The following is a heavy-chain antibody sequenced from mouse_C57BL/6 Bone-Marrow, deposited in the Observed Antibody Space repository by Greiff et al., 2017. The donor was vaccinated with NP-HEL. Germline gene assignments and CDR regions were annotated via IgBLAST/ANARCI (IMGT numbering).Heavy chain of an antibody. J-gene: IGHJ3*01. CDR1: GYTFTSYW. V-gene: IGHV1-55*01. CDR2: IYPGSDST. CDR3: ARSKGDGYLSWFAY. Sequence: VQLQQPGAELVKPGASVKMSCKASGYTFTSYWITWVKQRPGQGLEWIGDIYPGSDSTNYNEKFKSKATLTVDTSSSTAYMQLSSLTSEDSAVYYCARSKGDGYLSWFAYWGQGTLVTVSA. D-gene: IGHD2-3*01.